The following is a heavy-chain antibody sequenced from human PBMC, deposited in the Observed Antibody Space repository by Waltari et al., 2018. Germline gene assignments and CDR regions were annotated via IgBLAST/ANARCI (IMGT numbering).Heavy chain of an antibody. CDR1: GGSFSGYY. J-gene: IGHJ2*01. CDR3: ARLRGRSWYFDL. V-gene: IGHV4-34*01. Sequence: QVQLQQWGAGLLKPSETLSLTCAVYGGSFSGYYWSWIRQPPGKGLEWIGEINHSGSTNYNPSLKSRVTISVDTSKNQFSLKLSSVTAADTAVYYCARLRGRSWYFDLWGRGTLVTVSS. CDR2: INHSGST.